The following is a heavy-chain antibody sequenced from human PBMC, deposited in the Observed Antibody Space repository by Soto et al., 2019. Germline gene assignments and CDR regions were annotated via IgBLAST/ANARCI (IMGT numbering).Heavy chain of an antibody. V-gene: IGHV3-73*01. D-gene: IGHD2-2*01. Sequence: EVQLVESGGGLVQPGGSLKLSCAASGFTFSGSAMHWVRQASGKGLEWVGRIRSKANNYATAYVASVKGRFTISRDDSKNTAYLQMNSLKTEDTAVYYCTSRLVVPAALDYWGQGALVTVSS. CDR1: GFTFSGSA. J-gene: IGHJ4*02. CDR2: IRSKANNYAT. CDR3: TSRLVVPAALDY.